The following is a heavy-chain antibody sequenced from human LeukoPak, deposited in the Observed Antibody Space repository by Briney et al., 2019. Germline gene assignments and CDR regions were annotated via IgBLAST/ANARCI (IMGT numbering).Heavy chain of an antibody. D-gene: IGHD6-19*01. CDR1: GFTFSSYA. CDR2: TSGSGGST. Sequence: GGSLRLSCAASGFTFSSYAMSWVRQAPGKGLEWVSATSGSGGSTYYADSVKGRFTISRDNSKNTLYLQMNSLRAEDTAVYYCAKDLGSGWYDPGYYFDYWGQGTLVTVSS. CDR3: AKDLGSGWYDPGYYFDY. J-gene: IGHJ4*02. V-gene: IGHV3-23*01.